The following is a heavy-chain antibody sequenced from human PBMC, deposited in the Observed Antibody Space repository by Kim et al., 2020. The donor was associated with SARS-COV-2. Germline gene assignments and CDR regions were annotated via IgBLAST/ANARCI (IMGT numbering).Heavy chain of an antibody. CDR3: ARGLDSTVTTPPDF. D-gene: IGHD4-17*01. CDR1: GFTFSDYY. CDR2: ISTSGSTI. J-gene: IGHJ4*02. Sequence: GGSLRLSCAASGFTFSDYYMTWIRQAPGKGLEWVSYISTSGSTIYYADSVKGRFTISRDNSKNSLYLQMNSLRAEDTAVYYCARGLDSTVTTPPDFWGQGALVTVSS. V-gene: IGHV3-11*01.